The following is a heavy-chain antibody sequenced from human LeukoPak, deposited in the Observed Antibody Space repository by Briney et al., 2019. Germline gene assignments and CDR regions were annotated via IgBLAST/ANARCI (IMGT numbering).Heavy chain of an antibody. Sequence: GASVKVSRKASGGTFSSYAISWVRQAPGQGLEWMGRIIPIFGTANYAQKFQGRDTITTDESTSTAYMELSSLRSEDTAVYYCARDPPGAWGGYDQYYYYYMDVWGKGTTVTVSS. CDR2: IIPIFGTA. CDR3: ARDPPGAWGGYDQYYYYYMDV. J-gene: IGHJ6*03. V-gene: IGHV1-69*05. CDR1: GGTFSSYA. D-gene: IGHD5-12*01.